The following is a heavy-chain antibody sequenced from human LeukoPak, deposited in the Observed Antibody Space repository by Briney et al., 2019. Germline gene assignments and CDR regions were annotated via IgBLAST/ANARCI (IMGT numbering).Heavy chain of an antibody. CDR3: ATIPSTELNAY. CDR1: GFTFSSYS. V-gene: IGHV3-21*01. J-gene: IGHJ4*02. D-gene: IGHD2-21*01. Sequence: GGSLSLSCAASGFTFSSYSMNWVRQAPGKGLEWLSSISSSSSYIYYADSVRGRFTISRDNAKNSLYLQMNSLRADDTAVYFCATIPSTELNAYWGQGTLVTVSA. CDR2: ISSSSSYI.